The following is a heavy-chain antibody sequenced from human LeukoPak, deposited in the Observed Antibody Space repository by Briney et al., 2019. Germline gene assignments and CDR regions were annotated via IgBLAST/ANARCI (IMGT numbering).Heavy chain of an antibody. D-gene: IGHD6-13*01. Sequence: GGSLRLSCAASGFTFTSYAMGSVRPAPGEGLEWVSGISGSGGSTYYADSVKGGFPISRDNPRTTLSLQMTSLSAEDTAVYYWAKAKPYSSSWYWYYWGQGTLVTVSS. CDR1: GFTFTSYA. J-gene: IGHJ4*02. CDR2: ISGSGGST. V-gene: IGHV3-23*01. CDR3: AKAKPYSSSWYWYY.